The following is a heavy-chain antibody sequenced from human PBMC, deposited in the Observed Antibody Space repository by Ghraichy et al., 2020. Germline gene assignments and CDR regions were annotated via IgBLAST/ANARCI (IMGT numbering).Heavy chain of an antibody. CDR3: ARVRSSGYYHNKFLDY. V-gene: IGHV4-34*01. CDR1: GGSFSGYY. J-gene: IGHJ4*02. CDR2: INHSGST. D-gene: IGHD3-22*01. Sequence: SETLSLTCAVYGGSFSGYYWSWIRQPPGKGLEWIGEINHSGSTNYNPSLKSRVTISVDTSKNQFSLKLSSVTAADTAVYYCARVRSSGYYHNKFLDYWGQGTLVTVSS.